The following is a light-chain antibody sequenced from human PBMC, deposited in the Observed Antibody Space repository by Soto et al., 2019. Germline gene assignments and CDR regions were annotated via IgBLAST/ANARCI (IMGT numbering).Light chain of an antibody. CDR3: CSYAGNNALV. V-gene: IGLV2-23*02. J-gene: IGLJ3*02. CDR2: EVS. CDR1: SSNVGSYNF. Sequence: QSALTQPASVSGSRGQAITISCTGTSSNVGSYNFVSWYRQYPGKAPELIIYEVSQRPSTFFNRFSGSKSGNTASLTISGLQSDDEADYYCCSYAGNNALVFGGGTQVTVL.